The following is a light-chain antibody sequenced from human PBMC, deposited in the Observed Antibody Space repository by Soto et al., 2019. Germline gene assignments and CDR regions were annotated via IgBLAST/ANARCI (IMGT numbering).Light chain of an antibody. CDR1: SSDVGSYNR. Sequence: QCALTQPPSVSGSPGQAVPISCTGTSSDVGSYNRVSWYQQPPGAAPKLMIYEVSNRPSGVPDRFSGSKSGNTASLTISGLQAEDEADYYCNSYTGSSTYVFGTGTKVTVL. CDR2: EVS. J-gene: IGLJ1*01. CDR3: NSYTGSSTYV. V-gene: IGLV2-18*02.